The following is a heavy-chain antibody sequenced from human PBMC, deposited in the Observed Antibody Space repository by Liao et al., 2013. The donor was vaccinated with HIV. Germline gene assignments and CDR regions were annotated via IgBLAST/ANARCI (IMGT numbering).Heavy chain of an antibody. CDR1: GGSISSEGYS. CDR2: IYQSGST. D-gene: IGHD3-22*01. Sequence: QVQLQESGPGLVKPSQTLSLTCAVSGGSISSEGYSWSWIRQPPGKGLEWIGYIYQSGSTYYNPSLKSRVTISVDRSKNQFSLRLNSVTAADTAVYYCARGVGDYYDRGGYSDLWGRGTLVTVSS. CDR3: ARGVGDYYDRGGYSDL. J-gene: IGHJ2*01. V-gene: IGHV4-30-2*01.